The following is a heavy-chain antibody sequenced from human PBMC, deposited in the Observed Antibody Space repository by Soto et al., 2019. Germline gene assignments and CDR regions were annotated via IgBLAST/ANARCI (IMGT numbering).Heavy chain of an antibody. Sequence: PGGSLRLSCAPSGFTFISYAMHWVRQAPGKGLEWVAGISYDGSNKYYADSVKGRFTISRDNSKNTLYLQMNSLRAEDTAVYYCARGPSSLTRFDYWGQGTLVTVSS. CDR3: ARGPSSLTRFDY. V-gene: IGHV3-30-3*01. CDR1: GFTFISYA. D-gene: IGHD2-2*01. J-gene: IGHJ4*02. CDR2: ISYDGSNK.